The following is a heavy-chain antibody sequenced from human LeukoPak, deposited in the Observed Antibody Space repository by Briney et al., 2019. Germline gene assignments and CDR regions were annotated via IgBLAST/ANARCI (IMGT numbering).Heavy chain of an antibody. V-gene: IGHV1-2*02. CDR1: GYTFTGCY. D-gene: IGHD3-10*01. Sequence: ASVKVSCKASGYTFTGCYMHWVRQAPGQGLEWMGWINPNSGGTNYAQKFQGRVTMTRDTSISTAYMELSRLRSDDTAVYYCARAFGELLTSPYYYYYMDVWGKGTTVTVSS. CDR2: INPNSGGT. J-gene: IGHJ6*03. CDR3: ARAFGELLTSPYYYYYMDV.